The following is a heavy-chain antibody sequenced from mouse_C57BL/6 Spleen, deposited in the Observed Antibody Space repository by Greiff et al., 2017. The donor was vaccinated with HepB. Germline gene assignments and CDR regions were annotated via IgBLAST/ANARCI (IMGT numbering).Heavy chain of an antibody. CDR3: AKTGGDYYGSRSPWYIRV. J-gene: IGHJ1*03. V-gene: IGHV2-5*01. D-gene: IGHD1-1*01. Sequence: VKLMESGPGLVQPSQRLSITCTVSGFSLTSYGVHWVRQSPGKGLEWLGVIWRGGSTDYNAAFMSRLSITKDNSKSQVFFKMNSLQADDTVIYYCAKTGGDYYGSRSPWYIRVWGTGTPVTVSS. CDR1: GFSLTSYG. CDR2: IWRGGST.